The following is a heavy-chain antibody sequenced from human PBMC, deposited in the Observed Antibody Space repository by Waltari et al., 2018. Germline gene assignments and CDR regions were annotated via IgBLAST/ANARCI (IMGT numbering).Heavy chain of an antibody. Sequence: QVQLVESGGGVVQPGRSLRLSCAASEFTVSSYAMHWVRQAPGKGLEWVAVISYNARNIYYVDSVKGRFTISRDNSKKTLFLQMNSLRAEDTAIYYCARDYCDRTNCHGMDVWGQGTAVTVSS. CDR2: ISYNARNI. CDR3: ARDYCDRTNCHGMDV. V-gene: IGHV3-30*04. J-gene: IGHJ6*02. CDR1: EFTVSSYA. D-gene: IGHD3-22*01.